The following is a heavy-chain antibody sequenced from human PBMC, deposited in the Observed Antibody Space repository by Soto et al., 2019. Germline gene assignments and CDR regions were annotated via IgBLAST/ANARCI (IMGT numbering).Heavy chain of an antibody. CDR2: IVVGSGNT. CDR1: GFTFTSSA. Sequence: SVKVSCKASGFTFTSSAMQWVRQARGQRLEWIGWIVVGSGNTNYSQKFQERVTITRDMSTSTAYMELSSLRSEDTAVYYCAAAGYCRGGSCFDFDYWGQGTLVTVS. CDR3: AAAGYCRGGSCFDFDY. J-gene: IGHJ4*02. V-gene: IGHV1-58*02. D-gene: IGHD2-15*01.